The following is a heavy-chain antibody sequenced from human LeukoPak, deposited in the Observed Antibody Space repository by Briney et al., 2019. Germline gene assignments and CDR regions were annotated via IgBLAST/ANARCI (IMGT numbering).Heavy chain of an antibody. J-gene: IGHJ4*02. CDR2: IYHSGST. Sequence: SETLSLTCTVSGYSISSGYYWGWIRQPPGKGLEWIGSIYHSGSTYYNPSLKSRVTISVDTFKNQFSLKLSSVTAADTAVYYCARVESKAHFDYWGQGTLVTVSS. CDR1: GYSISSGYY. V-gene: IGHV4-38-2*02. CDR3: ARVESKAHFDY. D-gene: IGHD5/OR15-5a*01.